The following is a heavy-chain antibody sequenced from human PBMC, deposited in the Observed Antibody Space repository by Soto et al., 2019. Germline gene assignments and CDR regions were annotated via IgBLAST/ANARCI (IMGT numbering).Heavy chain of an antibody. D-gene: IGHD2-15*01. CDR2: ISYDGSNK. J-gene: IGHJ4*02. V-gene: IGHV3-30-3*01. CDR1: GFTFSSYA. CDR3: AGAGGLLLDY. Sequence: QVQLVESGGGVVQPGRSLRLSCAASGFTFSSYAMHWVRQAPGKGLEWVAVISYDGSNKYYADSVKGRFTISRDISKNTLYLQMNSLSAEDTAVYYCAGAGGLLLDYWGQGTLVTVSS.